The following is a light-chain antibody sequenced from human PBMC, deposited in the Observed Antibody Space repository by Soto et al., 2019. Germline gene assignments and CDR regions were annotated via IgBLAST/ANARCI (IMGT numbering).Light chain of an antibody. CDR1: QSVSSN. Sequence: EIVVTQSPATLSVSPGEGATLSCRASQSVSSNLAWYQQKPGLAPRLLIYGASTRATGIPARLSGGGSGTEFTLTISSLQSEDFAVYYCQQYKNWPRTFGQGTKVEIK. J-gene: IGKJ1*01. V-gene: IGKV3-15*01. CDR3: QQYKNWPRT. CDR2: GAS.